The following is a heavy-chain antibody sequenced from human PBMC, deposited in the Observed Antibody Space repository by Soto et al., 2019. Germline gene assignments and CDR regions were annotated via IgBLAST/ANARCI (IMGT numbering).Heavy chain of an antibody. CDR3: AKDLYSSSWYFDY. CDR1: GFTFSSYG. D-gene: IGHD6-13*01. V-gene: IGHV3-30*18. J-gene: IGHJ4*02. Sequence: QVQLVESGGGVVQPGRSLRLSCAAPGFTFSSYGMHWVRQAPGKGLAWVAVISYDGSNKYYADSVKGRFTISRDNSKKTLYQQMNSLRAEDTAVYYCAKDLYSSSWYFDYWGQGTLVTVSS. CDR2: ISYDGSNK.